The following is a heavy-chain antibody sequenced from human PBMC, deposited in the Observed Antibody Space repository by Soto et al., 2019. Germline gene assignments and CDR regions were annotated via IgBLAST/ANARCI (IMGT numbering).Heavy chain of an antibody. CDR3: AHMRNYPGSGRHAFDL. V-gene: IGHV2-5*02. CDR2: IYWDDGK. Sequence: QITLKESGPTLVKPTQTLTLTCTFSGFPLSTSGVGVGWIRQPPGKTLEWLALIYWDDGKPYSPSLKSKLTITQDSSKNQVVVTMTHMDPVHTGTYYCAHMRNYPGSGRHAFDLWGQGTMVTGSS. CDR1: GFPLSTSGVG. D-gene: IGHD3-10*01. J-gene: IGHJ3*01.